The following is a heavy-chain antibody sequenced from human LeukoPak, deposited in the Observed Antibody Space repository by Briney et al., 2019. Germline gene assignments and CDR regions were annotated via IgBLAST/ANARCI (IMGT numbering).Heavy chain of an antibody. J-gene: IGHJ4*02. V-gene: IGHV1-8*01. CDR2: MNPNSGNT. D-gene: IGHD2-2*01. Sequence: ASVKVSCKASGYTFTGYDINWVRQATGQGLEWMGWMNPNSGNTGYAQKFQGRVTMTRNTSISTAFMELSSLRFEDTAVFYCARRYCSSTSCHYFDYWGQGTLVTVSS. CDR1: GYTFTGYD. CDR3: ARRYCSSTSCHYFDY.